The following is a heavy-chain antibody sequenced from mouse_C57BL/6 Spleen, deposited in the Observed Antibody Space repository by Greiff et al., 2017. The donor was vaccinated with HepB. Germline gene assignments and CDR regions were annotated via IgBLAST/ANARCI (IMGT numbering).Heavy chain of an antibody. CDR2: IYPGSGST. Sequence: VQLQQPGAELVKPGASVKMSCKASGYTFTSYWITWVKQRPGQGLEWIGDIYPGSGSTNYNEKFKSKATLTVDTSSSIAYMQISSLTSEDSAVYYCARIPYAIDYWGQGTSVTVSS. CDR3: ARIPYAIDY. CDR1: GYTFTSYW. V-gene: IGHV1-55*01. J-gene: IGHJ4*01.